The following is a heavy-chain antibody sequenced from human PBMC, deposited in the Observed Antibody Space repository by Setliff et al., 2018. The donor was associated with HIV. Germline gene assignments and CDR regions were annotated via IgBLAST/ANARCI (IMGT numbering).Heavy chain of an antibody. D-gene: IGHD2-2*01. CDR3: ARSLPRYCSSTTCYDDYYYMDV. V-gene: IGHV4-34*01. Sequence: PSETLSLTCAVYGGSFSDYYWSWIRQPPGKGLEWIGEINHSGSTNYNPSLKSRVTISVDTSKNQFSLKLSSVTASDTAVYYCARSLPRYCSSTTCYDDYYYMDVWGKGSTVTVSS. J-gene: IGHJ6*03. CDR2: INHSGST. CDR1: GGSFSDYY.